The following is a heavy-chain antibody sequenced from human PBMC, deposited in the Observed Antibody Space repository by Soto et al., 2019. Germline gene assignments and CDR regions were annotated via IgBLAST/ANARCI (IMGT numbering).Heavy chain of an antibody. J-gene: IGHJ3*02. V-gene: IGHV1-18*01. CDR3: ARAHGPPSGCSGGSCPTPYYGSAFDI. CDR1: GYTFTCYG. Sequence: GASVQVSCKASGYTFTCYGISWVRQAPGQGLEWMGWISAYNGNTNYAQKLQGRVTMTTDTSTSTAYMELRSLRSDDTAVYYCARAHGPPSGCSGGSCPTPYYGSAFDIWGQATMVTVSS. CDR2: ISAYNGNT. D-gene: IGHD2-15*01.